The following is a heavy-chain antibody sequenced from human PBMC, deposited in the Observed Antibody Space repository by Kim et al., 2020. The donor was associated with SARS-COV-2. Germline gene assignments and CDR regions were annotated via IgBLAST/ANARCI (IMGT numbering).Heavy chain of an antibody. CDR1: GFTFSTYG. Sequence: GGSLRLSCVASGFTFSTYGMHWVRQAPGKGLEWVAVISYEGTNKYHVDSVQGRFTISRDNSKNTLYLQMNSLGVEDTAVYYCAKDGLNYYGSGRSDYFNSWGQGTLVTVSS. D-gene: IGHD3-10*01. CDR2: ISYEGTNK. J-gene: IGHJ4*02. V-gene: IGHV3-30*18. CDR3: AKDGLNYYGSGRSDYFNS.